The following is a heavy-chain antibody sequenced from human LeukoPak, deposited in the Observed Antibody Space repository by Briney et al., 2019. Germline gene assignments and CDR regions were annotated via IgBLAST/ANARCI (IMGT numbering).Heavy chain of an antibody. CDR1: GFTFDDSA. Sequence: GRSLRLSCAPSGFTFDDSAMHWVRQAPGKGLEWVAGINWNRRKIGYADSVRGRFTISTDSAKNSLYLQMNSLRPEDTALYYCVKDKTAWLFGGEYYHYGMDVWGQGTTVIVSS. CDR2: INWNRRKI. V-gene: IGHV3-9*01. D-gene: IGHD3-22*01. J-gene: IGHJ6*02. CDR3: VKDKTAWLFGGEYYHYGMDV.